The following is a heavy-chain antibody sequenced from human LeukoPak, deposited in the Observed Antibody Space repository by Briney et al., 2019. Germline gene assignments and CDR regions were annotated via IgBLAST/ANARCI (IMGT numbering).Heavy chain of an antibody. CDR3: ARGGTAVRVWNRFDP. V-gene: IGHV4-31*03. Sequence: PSQTLSLTCTVSGGSISSGGYYWSWIRQHPGKGLEWIGYIYYSGSTYYNPSLKSRVTISVDTSKNQFSLKLSSVTAADTAVYYCARGGTAVRVWNRFDPWGQGTLVTVSS. CDR1: GGSISSGGYY. CDR2: IYYSGST. D-gene: IGHD4-23*01. J-gene: IGHJ5*02.